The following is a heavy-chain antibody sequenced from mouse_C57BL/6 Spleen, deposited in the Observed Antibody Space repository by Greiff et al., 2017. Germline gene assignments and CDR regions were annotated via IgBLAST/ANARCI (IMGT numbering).Heavy chain of an antibody. Sequence: VQLQQSGPELVKPGASVKISCKASGYSFTGYYMNWVKQSPEKSLEWIGEINPSTGGTTYNQKFKAKATLTVDKSSSTAYMQLKNLTSEDSAVYDGSNYYGSSYPYWYFDVWGTGTTVTVSS. CDR1: GYSFTGYY. V-gene: IGHV1-42*01. CDR2: INPSTGGT. D-gene: IGHD1-1*01. J-gene: IGHJ1*03. CDR3: SNYYGSSYPYWYFDV.